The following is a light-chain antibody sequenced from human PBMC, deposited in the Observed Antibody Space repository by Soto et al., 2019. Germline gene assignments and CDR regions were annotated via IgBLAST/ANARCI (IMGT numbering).Light chain of an antibody. CDR2: GAS. CDR3: QQYGSSPLT. CDR1: QSVSSSY. V-gene: IGKV3-20*01. J-gene: IGKJ3*01. Sequence: EIVLTQSPGTLSLSPGERATLSCRASQSVSSSYLAWYQRKPGQAPRVLIYGASTRATGIPDRFSGSGSGTDFTLTISRLEPEDFAVYYCQQYGSSPLTFGPGTKVEIK.